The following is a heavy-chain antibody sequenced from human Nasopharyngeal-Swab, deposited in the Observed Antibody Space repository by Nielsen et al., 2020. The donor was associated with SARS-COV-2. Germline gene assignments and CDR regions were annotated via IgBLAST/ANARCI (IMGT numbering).Heavy chain of an antibody. J-gene: IGHJ4*02. CDR2: GKQDGSEK. CDR1: GFTFSSYW. D-gene: IGHD6-19*01. CDR3: AGGGGWLVTH. Sequence: GESLKISCAASGFTFSSYWMNWFRQAPGKGLEWVANGKQDGSEKNYVDSVKGRFTISRDNAKKSLYLQMNSLRAEDTAVYYCAGGGGWLVTHWGQGTLVTVSS. V-gene: IGHV3-7*04.